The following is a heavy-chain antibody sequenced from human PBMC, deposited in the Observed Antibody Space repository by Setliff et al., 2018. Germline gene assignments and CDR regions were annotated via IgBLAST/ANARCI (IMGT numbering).Heavy chain of an antibody. D-gene: IGHD6-19*01. CDR2: ISSSSGLI. CDR1: GFTFSSYA. J-gene: IGHJ4*02. Sequence: GGSLRLSCAASGFTFSSYAMHWVRQAPGKGLEWVSYISSSSGLIYYADSVKGRFTISRDEAKNSLYLQMNSLRTEDTAVYYCARSAVAVPGQFYFDNWGQGTQVTVSS. V-gene: IGHV3-48*01. CDR3: ARSAVAVPGQFYFDN.